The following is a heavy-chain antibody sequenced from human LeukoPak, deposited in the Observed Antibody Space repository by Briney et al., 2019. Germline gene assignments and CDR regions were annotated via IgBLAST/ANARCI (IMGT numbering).Heavy chain of an antibody. Sequence: PGGSLRLSCAAPGFTFSSYSMNWVRQAPGKGLEWVSYISSRSSTIYYADSVKGRFTISRDNAKNSLYLQMNSLRAEDTAVYYCARAITMVRGVMNAEYFDYWGQGTLVTVSS. V-gene: IGHV3-48*01. D-gene: IGHD3-10*01. J-gene: IGHJ4*02. CDR3: ARAITMVRGVMNAEYFDY. CDR2: ISSRSSTI. CDR1: GFTFSSYS.